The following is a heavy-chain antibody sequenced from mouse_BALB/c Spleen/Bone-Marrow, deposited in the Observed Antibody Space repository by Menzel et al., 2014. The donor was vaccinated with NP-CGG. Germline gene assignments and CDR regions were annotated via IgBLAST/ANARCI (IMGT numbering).Heavy chain of an antibody. Sequence: EVHLVESGGGLVQPGGSLRLSCTTSGFTFTNYFMTWVRQPPGKALEWLGFIRNKANGYTTEYNPSVKGRFTISRDNSQGIFYLQMNTLRAEDSAIYYCARDYNGYFDFWGQGTTLTVSS. D-gene: IGHD6-1*01. V-gene: IGHV7-3*02. CDR1: GFTFTNYF. CDR3: ARDYNGYFDF. CDR2: IRNKANGYTT. J-gene: IGHJ2*01.